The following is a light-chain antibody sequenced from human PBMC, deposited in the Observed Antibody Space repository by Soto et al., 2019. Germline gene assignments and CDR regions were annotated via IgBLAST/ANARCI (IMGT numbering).Light chain of an antibody. CDR1: SSDIGGYDY. J-gene: IGLJ2*01. V-gene: IGLV2-14*01. CDR2: DVN. CDR3: TSYASGSSHVV. Sequence: QSALTQPASVSGSPGQSITLSCTGTSSDIGGYDYVSWYQRHPGKAPKLIIYDVNNLPSGVSNRFSGSKSGNTASLTISGLQAEDEADYYCTSYASGSSHVVFGGGTQLTVL.